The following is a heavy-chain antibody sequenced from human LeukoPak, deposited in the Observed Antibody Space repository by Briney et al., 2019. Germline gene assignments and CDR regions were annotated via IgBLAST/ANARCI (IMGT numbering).Heavy chain of an antibody. CDR3: ARGPPFDY. CDR1: GDSISSEY. J-gene: IGHJ4*02. Sequence: SETLSLTCNVSGDSISSEYWSWIRQPPGKSLERVGYIYTGGITNYNPSLKSRVTISVDTSKNQFSLRLTSVTAADTAMYYCARGPPFDYWGQGTLVAVSS. V-gene: IGHV4-4*09. CDR2: IYTGGIT.